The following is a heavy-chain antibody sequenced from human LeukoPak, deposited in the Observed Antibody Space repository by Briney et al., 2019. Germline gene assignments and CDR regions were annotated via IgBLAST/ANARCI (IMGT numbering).Heavy chain of an antibody. CDR3: ARRAGDYSHPYDY. D-gene: IGHD3-22*01. CDR1: GFTFSNNA. CDR2: ISYDGSNK. V-gene: IGHV3-30*03. Sequence: QTGGSLRLSCAASGFTFSNNAMHWVRQAPGKGLEWVALISYDGSNKHYADSVKGRFTISRDNSKNTLYLQMNSLRAEDTAVYYCARRAGDYSHPYDYWGQGILVTVSS. J-gene: IGHJ4*02.